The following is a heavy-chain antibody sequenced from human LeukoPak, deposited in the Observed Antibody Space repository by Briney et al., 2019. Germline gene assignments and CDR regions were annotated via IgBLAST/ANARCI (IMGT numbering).Heavy chain of an antibody. V-gene: IGHV3-53*01. J-gene: IGHJ3*02. D-gene: IGHD4-17*01. CDR1: GFTVSSNY. CDR3: ARDYGDYGTDAFDI. Sequence: GGSLRLSCAASGFTVSSNYMSWVRQAPGKGLKWVSVIYSGGSTYYADSVKGRFTISRDNSKNTLYLQMNSLRAEDTTVYYCARDYGDYGTDAFDIWGQGTMVTVSS. CDR2: IYSGGST.